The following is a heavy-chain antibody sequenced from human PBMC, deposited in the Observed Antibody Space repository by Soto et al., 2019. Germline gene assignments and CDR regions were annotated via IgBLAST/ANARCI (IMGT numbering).Heavy chain of an antibody. J-gene: IGHJ5*02. CDR1: GDSVSSNSAG. CDR2: TYYKSKWYY. D-gene: IGHD2-8*01. CDR3: ARGRRDLGYCTNGVCYTASVSNWFDP. V-gene: IGHV6-1*01. Sequence: SQTLSLTCDISGDSVSSNSAGWNWIRQTPSRGLEWLGRTYYKSKWYYTYAASVKSRITVSPDTSKNQFSLQLTSVTPEDTAVYYCARGRRDLGYCTNGVCYTASVSNWFDPWGQGTLVTVSS.